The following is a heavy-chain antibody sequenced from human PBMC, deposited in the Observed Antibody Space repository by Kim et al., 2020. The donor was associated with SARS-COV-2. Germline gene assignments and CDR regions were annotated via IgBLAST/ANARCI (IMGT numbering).Heavy chain of an antibody. V-gene: IGHV3-53*01. D-gene: IGHD3-22*01. J-gene: IGHJ4*02. CDR2: IYSGGST. Sequence: GGSLRLSCAASGFTVSSTYMNWVRQAPGKGLEWVSVIYSGGSTYYADSVKGRFTISRDYSRNTLYLQMNSLRVDDTAVYFCARGSPDYYDSSGYFDSWGQGTLVTVSS. CDR3: ARGSPDYYDSSGYFDS. CDR1: GFTVSSTY.